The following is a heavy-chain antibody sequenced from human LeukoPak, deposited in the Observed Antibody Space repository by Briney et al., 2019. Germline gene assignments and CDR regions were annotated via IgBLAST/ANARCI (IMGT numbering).Heavy chain of an antibody. CDR2: ITGSGDTI. D-gene: IGHD2/OR15-2a*01. V-gene: IGHV3-48*04. CDR3: ARERTTIVSGTTIGAY. Sequence: GGSLRLSCAASGFTFSSYSMNWVRQAPGKGLEWISYITGSGDTIYYADSVKGRFTISRDNAKNSLFLQMNSLTADDTAVYYCARERTTIVSGTTIGAYWGQGTLVTVSS. CDR1: GFTFSSYS. J-gene: IGHJ4*02.